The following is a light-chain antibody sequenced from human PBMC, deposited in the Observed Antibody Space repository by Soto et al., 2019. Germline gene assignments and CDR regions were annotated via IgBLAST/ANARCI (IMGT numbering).Light chain of an antibody. CDR1: SSNIGAGYH. V-gene: IGLV1-40*01. Sequence: QSVLTQPPSLSGAPGQRVTISCTGGSSNIGAGYHVHWYQQLPRTAPKLLIFDNNNRPSGVPDRFSGSKSGTSASMAITGLQAEDEADYYCLSYDSSLSAYVFGTGTKVTVL. CDR2: DNN. J-gene: IGLJ1*01. CDR3: LSYDSSLSAYV.